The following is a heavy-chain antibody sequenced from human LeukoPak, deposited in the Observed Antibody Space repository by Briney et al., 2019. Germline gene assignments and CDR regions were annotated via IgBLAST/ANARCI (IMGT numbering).Heavy chain of an antibody. CDR3: AKAIDPSIAARPADY. CDR1: GFTFSSYG. CDR2: IRYDGSNK. V-gene: IGHV3-30*02. Sequence: GGSLRLSCAASGFTFSSYGMHWVRQAPGKGLEWVAFIRYDGSNKYYADSVKGRFTISRGNSKNTLYLQMNSLRAEDTAVYYCAKAIDPSIAARPADYWGQGTLVTVSS. D-gene: IGHD6-6*01. J-gene: IGHJ4*02.